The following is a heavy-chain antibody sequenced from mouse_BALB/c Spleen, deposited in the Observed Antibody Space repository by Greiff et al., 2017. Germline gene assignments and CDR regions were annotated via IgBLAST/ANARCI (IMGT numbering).Heavy chain of an antibody. Sequence: EVHLVESGGGLVQPGGSRKLSCAASGFTFSSFGMHWVRQAPEKGLEWVAYISSGSSTIYYADTVKGRFTISRDNPKNTLFLQMTSLRSEDTAMYYCARAGMITTKAMDYWGQGTSVTVSS. CDR3: ARAGMITTKAMDY. J-gene: IGHJ4*01. CDR2: ISSGSSTI. D-gene: IGHD2-4*01. V-gene: IGHV5-17*02. CDR1: GFTFSSFG.